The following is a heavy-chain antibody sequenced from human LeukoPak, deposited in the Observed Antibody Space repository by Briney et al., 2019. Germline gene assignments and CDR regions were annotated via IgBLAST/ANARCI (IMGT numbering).Heavy chain of an antibody. V-gene: IGHV3-66*01. CDR1: GFIVSVNY. CDR2: LFASGYS. CDR3: TKDNSNNWFDP. Sequence: GGSLRLSCAASGFIVSVNYMSWVRQAPGKGLEWVSVLFASGYSKYADSVKGRFTISRDNAKNSLYLQMNSLRDDDTAVYYCTKDNSNNWFDPWGQGTVVTVSS. D-gene: IGHD4-23*01. J-gene: IGHJ5*02.